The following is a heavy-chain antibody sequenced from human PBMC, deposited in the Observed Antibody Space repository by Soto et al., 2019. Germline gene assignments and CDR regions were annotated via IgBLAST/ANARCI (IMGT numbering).Heavy chain of an antibody. V-gene: IGHV4-39*01. CDR1: GGSISSSNYY. CDR3: ARGYGGNFDY. D-gene: IGHD5-18*01. J-gene: IGHJ4*02. CDR2: INYSGST. Sequence: PSETLSLTTTVSGGSISSSNYYWGWIRQPPGKGLEWIGRINYSGSTYYNPSLKSRVTISVDTSKNQFSLKLSSVTAADTAVYHCARGYGGNFDYWGQGTLVTVSS.